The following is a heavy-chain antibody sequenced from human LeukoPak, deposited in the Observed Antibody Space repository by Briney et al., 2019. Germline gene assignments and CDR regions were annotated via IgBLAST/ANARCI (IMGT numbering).Heavy chain of an antibody. CDR1: GGSFSGYY. D-gene: IGHD3-3*01. CDR2: INHSGST. V-gene: IGHV4-34*01. Sequence: PSETLSLTCAVYGGSFSGYYWSWIRQPPGKGLEWIGEINHSGSTNYNPSLKSRVTISVDTSKNQFSLKLSSVTAADTAVYYCARGPVLRFLEWLGERNWFDPWGQGTLVTVSS. J-gene: IGHJ5*02. CDR3: ARGPVLRFLEWLGERNWFDP.